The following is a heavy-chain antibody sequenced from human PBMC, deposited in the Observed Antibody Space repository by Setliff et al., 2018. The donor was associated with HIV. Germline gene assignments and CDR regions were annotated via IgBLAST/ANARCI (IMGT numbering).Heavy chain of an antibody. CDR2: INWNGGST. J-gene: IGHJ4*02. Sequence: PGGSLRLSCTASGFTFGDYAMSWVRQAPGKGLEWVSGINWNGGSTGYADSVKGRFTISRDNAKNSLYLQMNSLRAEDTAVYYCAVHYYDSSGYDYWSQGTLVTVSS. CDR1: GFTFGDYA. D-gene: IGHD3-22*01. V-gene: IGHV3-20*04. CDR3: AVHYYDSSGYDY.